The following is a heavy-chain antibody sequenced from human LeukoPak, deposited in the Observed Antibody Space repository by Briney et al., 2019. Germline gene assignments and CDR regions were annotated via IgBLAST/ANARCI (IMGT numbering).Heavy chain of an antibody. CDR3: ARFCSSTSCPSNDAFDI. V-gene: IGHV3-21*01. D-gene: IGHD2-2*01. CDR1: GFTFSSYS. Sequence: KPGGSLRLSCAASGFTFSSYSMNWVRQAPGKGLEWVSSISSSSSYIYYADSVKGRFTISRDNAKNSLYLQMNSLRAEDTAVYDCARFCSSTSCPSNDAFDIWGQGTMVTVSS. CDR2: ISSSSSYI. J-gene: IGHJ3*02.